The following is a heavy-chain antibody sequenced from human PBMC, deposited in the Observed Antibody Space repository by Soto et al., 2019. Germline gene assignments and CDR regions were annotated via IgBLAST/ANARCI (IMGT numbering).Heavy chain of an antibody. CDR2: ISSSSSYI. CDR3: ARDMARSTSAFDP. J-gene: IGHJ5*02. CDR1: GFSFSSYS. D-gene: IGHD1-26*01. Sequence: EVQLVESGGGLVKPGGSLRLSCAASGFSFSSYSMDWVRQAPGKGLEWVSSISSSSSYIYYADPVKGRFTISRDNAKNSLYLQMNSLRAEDTAVYYCARDMARSTSAFDPWGQGTLVTVSS. V-gene: IGHV3-21*01.